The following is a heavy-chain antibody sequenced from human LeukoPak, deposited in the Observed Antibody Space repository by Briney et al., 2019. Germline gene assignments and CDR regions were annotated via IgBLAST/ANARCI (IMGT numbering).Heavy chain of an antibody. CDR1: GFTFSSYG. D-gene: IGHD3-22*01. Sequence: GGSLRLSCAASGFTFSSYGMHWVRQAPGKGLEWVAFIRYDGSNKYYADSVKGRFTISRDNSKNTLYLQMNSLRAEDTAVYYCAKYPYYYDSSGYCAEYFHDGGQGTLVTVSS. V-gene: IGHV3-30*02. J-gene: IGHJ1*01. CDR3: AKYPYYYDSSGYCAEYFHD. CDR2: IRYDGSNK.